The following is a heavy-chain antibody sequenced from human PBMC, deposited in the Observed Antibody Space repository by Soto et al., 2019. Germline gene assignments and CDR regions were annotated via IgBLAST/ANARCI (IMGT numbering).Heavy chain of an antibody. J-gene: IGHJ6*02. V-gene: IGHV1-69*01. Sequence: QVQLVQSGAEVKKPGSSVKVSCNTSGGTFNSFAISWVRQAPGQGLEWMGGVIPNFETTYYAQKFQGRITIAADESTATAYMELSSLNSEDTAVYYCARDQGLYVHTGMVIDYYGMDVWGQGTTVTVSS. CDR1: GGTFNSFA. CDR2: VIPNFETT. D-gene: IGHD5-18*01. CDR3: ARDQGLYVHTGMVIDYYGMDV.